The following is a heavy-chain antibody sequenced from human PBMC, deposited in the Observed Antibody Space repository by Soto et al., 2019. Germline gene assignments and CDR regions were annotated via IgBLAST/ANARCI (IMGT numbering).Heavy chain of an antibody. CDR3: ARGRPSRVVAQQQTLNY. V-gene: IGHV4-34*01. CDR1: GGSFSGYY. J-gene: IGHJ4*02. CDR2: INHSGST. Sequence: SETLSLTCAVYGGSFSGYYWSWIRQPPGKGLEWIGEINHSGSTNYNPSLKNRVTISVDTSKNQFSLKLSSVTAADTAVYYCARGRPSRVVAQQQTLNYWGQGTLVTVSS. D-gene: IGHD2-15*01.